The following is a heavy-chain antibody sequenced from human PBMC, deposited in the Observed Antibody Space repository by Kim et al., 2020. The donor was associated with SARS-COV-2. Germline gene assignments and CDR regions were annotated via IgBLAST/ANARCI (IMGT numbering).Heavy chain of an antibody. D-gene: IGHD1-1*01. CDR1: GFTFSSYA. CDR3: AKGESNNCSFFDY. V-gene: IGHV3-23*01. CDR2: VSGSGRST. J-gene: IGHJ4*02. Sequence: GGSLRLSCAASGFTFSSYAMSWVRQAPGKGPEWVSLVSGSGRSTYHADSVKGRFAISRDNSKNTLYLQMNSLRAEDTALYYCAKGESNNCSFFDYWGQGTMVTVSS.